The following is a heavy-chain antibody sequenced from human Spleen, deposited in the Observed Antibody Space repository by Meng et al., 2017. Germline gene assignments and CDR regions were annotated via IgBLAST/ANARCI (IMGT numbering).Heavy chain of an antibody. Sequence: CAAPGFTFSSYAIHWIRQPPGKGLEWIGYIYHSGSTTYNPSFRSRVTISIDTYKNEFSLDLRSVNAADTGVYYCARDCGGDCYELDPWDQGTLVTVSS. CDR2: IYHSGST. J-gene: IGHJ5*02. V-gene: IGHV4-59*01. D-gene: IGHD2-21*02. CDR3: ARDCGGDCYELDP. CDR1: GFTFSSYA.